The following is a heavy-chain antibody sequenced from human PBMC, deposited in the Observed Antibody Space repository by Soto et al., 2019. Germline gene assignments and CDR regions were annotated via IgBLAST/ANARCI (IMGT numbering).Heavy chain of an antibody. D-gene: IGHD2-2*01. CDR1: GYTFTSYG. CDR3: ARSGCSSTSCYLLSYYYGMDV. Sequence: QVQLVQSGAEVKKPGASVKVSCKASGYTFTSYGISWVRQAPGQGLEWMGWISAYNGNTNYAQKLQGRVTMTTDTSTSTAYMELGSLRSDDTAVYYCARSGCSSTSCYLLSYYYGMDVWGQGTTVTVSS. J-gene: IGHJ6*02. V-gene: IGHV1-18*04. CDR2: ISAYNGNT.